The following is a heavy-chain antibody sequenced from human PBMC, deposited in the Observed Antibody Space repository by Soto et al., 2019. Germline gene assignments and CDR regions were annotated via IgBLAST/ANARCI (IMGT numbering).Heavy chain of an antibody. CDR1: GGSISSSSYY. CDR3: ERHRARNWLDP. J-gene: IGHJ5*02. V-gene: IGHV4-39*01. Sequence: PSETLSLTCIVSGGSISSSSYYWGWIRQPPGKGLEWIGSIYYSGSTYYNPSLKSRVTISVDTSKNQFSLKLSSVTAADTAVFYCERHRARNWLDPWGQGTLVTV. D-gene: IGHD6-6*01. CDR2: IYYSGST.